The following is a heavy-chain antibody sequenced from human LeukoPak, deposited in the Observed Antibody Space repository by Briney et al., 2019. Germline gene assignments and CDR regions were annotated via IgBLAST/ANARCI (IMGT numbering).Heavy chain of an antibody. CDR2: ISGSGGST. J-gene: IGHJ4*02. D-gene: IGHD6-19*01. V-gene: IGHV3-23*01. CDR1: GFTFSGYA. CDR3: AGAGSGLY. Sequence: HPGGSLRLSCAASGFTFSGYAMSWVRQAPGKGLEWVSAISGSGGSTYYADSVKGRFTISRDNAKNSLYLQMNSLRDEDTAVYYCAGAGSGLYWGQGTLVTVSS.